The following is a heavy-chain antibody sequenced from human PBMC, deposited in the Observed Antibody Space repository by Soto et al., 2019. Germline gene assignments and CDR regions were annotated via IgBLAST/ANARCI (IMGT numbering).Heavy chain of an antibody. Sequence: QVHLQESGPGLVKPSETLSLTCTVSGGSINSDYWSWIRQPPGKGLEWIGYIYYSGSTSYNPSLSSRVTISVDTSKSQFSRKLSSVTDADTAVYYCASWLARGSSYGMDVWCQGTTVTVSS. CDR3: ASWLARGSSYGMDV. J-gene: IGHJ6*02. D-gene: IGHD3-10*01. V-gene: IGHV4-59*01. CDR1: GGSINSDY. CDR2: IYYSGST.